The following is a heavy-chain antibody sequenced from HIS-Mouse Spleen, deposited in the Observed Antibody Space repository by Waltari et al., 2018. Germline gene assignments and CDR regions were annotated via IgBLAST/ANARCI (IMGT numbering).Heavy chain of an antibody. CDR2: ISTIYGTA. Sequence: QVQLVQSGAEVKKPGSSVKVSCKASGGTFSSYAISWVRQAPGQGLEWMGGISTIYGTANYAQKFQGRVTITADESTSTAYMELSSLRTEDTAVYYCARDISSGWYFDYWGQGTLVTVSS. V-gene: IGHV1-69*01. CDR3: ARDISSGWYFDY. J-gene: IGHJ4*02. D-gene: IGHD6-19*01. CDR1: GGTFSSYA.